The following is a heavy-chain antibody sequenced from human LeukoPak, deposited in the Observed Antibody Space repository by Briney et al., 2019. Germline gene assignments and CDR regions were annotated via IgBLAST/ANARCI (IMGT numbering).Heavy chain of an antibody. D-gene: IGHD3-10*01. CDR1: GFTFSDYY. Sequence: GGSLRLSCAASGFTFSDYYMSWIRQAPGKGLEWVSPISGSGDNTYYADSVKGRFTISRDNSKNTLYLQMNSLRAEDTAVYYCAKDFSYYGSGSLVLDYWGQGTLVTVSS. CDR3: AKDFSYYGSGSLVLDY. CDR2: ISGSGDNT. V-gene: IGHV3-23*01. J-gene: IGHJ4*02.